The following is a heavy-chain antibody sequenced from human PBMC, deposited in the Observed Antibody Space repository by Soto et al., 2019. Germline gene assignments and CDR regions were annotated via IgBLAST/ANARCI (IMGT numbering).Heavy chain of an antibody. J-gene: IGHJ6*02. Sequence: SETLSLTCAVSGGSISSGGYSWSWIRQPPGKGLDWIGYIYHSGSTYYNPSLKSRVTISVDTSKNQFSLKLSSVTAADTAVYYCARYGLLGFGELISRDYGMDVWGQGTTVTVCS. CDR2: IYHSGST. V-gene: IGHV4-30-2*01. D-gene: IGHD3-10*01. CDR3: ARYGLLGFGELISRDYGMDV. CDR1: GGSISSGGYS.